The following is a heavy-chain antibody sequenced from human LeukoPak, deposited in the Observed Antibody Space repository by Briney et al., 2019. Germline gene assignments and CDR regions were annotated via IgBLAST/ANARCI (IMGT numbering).Heavy chain of an antibody. CDR2: IYNDGST. J-gene: IGHJ3*02. D-gene: IGHD2/OR15-2a*01. CDR1: GLTASSSY. CDR3: ARNILFAFDI. V-gene: IGHV3-53*01. Sequence: GGSLRLSCAASGLTASSSYMSWVRQAPGKGLEWVSIIYNDGSTYYADSMKGRFTISRANSKNTLYLQVNSLRAEDTAMYYCARNILFAFDIWGQGTMVTVSS.